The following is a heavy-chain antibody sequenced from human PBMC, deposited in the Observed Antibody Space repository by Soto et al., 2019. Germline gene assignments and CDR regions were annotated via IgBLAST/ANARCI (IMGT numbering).Heavy chain of an antibody. CDR1: GGSISSSIYY. D-gene: IGHD2-21*02. CDR3: ARVGYCGGDCSFPDY. V-gene: IGHV4-39*07. Sequence: SETLSLTCTVSGGSISSSIYYGGWIRQPPGKGLEWIGSIFYSGSTYYNPSLKSRVTISVDTSKNQLSLKPSSVTAADTAVYYCARVGYCGGDCSFPDYWGQGTLVTVSS. CDR2: IFYSGST. J-gene: IGHJ4*02.